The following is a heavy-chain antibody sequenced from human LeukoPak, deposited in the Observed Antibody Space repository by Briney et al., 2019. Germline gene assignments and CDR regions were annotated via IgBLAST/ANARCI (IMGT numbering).Heavy chain of an antibody. V-gene: IGHV3-7*03. CDR1: GFTFSSYW. D-gene: IGHD6-19*01. Sequence: GGSLRLSCAASGFTFSSYWMSWVRQAPGKGLEWVANINQDGSEQYYVDSVKGRFTISRDNTKNSLYLQMNSLRAEDTALYYCAKDIRVAGTGLVFDYWGQGTLVTVSS. J-gene: IGHJ4*02. CDR3: AKDIRVAGTGLVFDY. CDR2: INQDGSEQ.